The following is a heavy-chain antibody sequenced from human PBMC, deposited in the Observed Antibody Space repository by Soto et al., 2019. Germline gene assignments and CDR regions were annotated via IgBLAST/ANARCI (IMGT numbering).Heavy chain of an antibody. D-gene: IGHD6-6*01. J-gene: IGHJ4*02. Sequence: SETLSLTCAVSGGSISSGGYSWSWIRQPPGKGLEWIGYIYHSGSTYYNPSLKSRVTISVDRSKNQFSLKLSTVTAADTAVYYCARVEYSSSSFDYWGQGTLVTVSS. CDR1: GGSISSGGYS. CDR2: IYHSGST. CDR3: ARVEYSSSSFDY. V-gene: IGHV4-30-2*01.